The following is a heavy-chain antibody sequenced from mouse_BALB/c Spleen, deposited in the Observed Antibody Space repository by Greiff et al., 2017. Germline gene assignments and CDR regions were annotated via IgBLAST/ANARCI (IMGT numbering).Heavy chain of an antibody. CDR2: IYPGSGST. CDR3: ARKDYTGDIDV. V-gene: IGHV1-55*01. Sequence: QVQLQQPGAELVKPGTSVTLSCKASGYNFTSDWVNWVKLRPGQGLEGIGDIYPGSGSTNYNEKFKSKTTLTVDTSSSTAYMQLSSLASEDSALYYCARKDYTGDIDVWGAGTTVTVSS. J-gene: IGHJ1*01. D-gene: IGHD2-12*01. CDR1: GYNFTSDW.